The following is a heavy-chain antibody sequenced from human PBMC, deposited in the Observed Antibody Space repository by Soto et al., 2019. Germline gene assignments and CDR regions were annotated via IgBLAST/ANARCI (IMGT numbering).Heavy chain of an antibody. CDR1: GYTFTSYG. CDR3: ARGGVDIVATTSRHCSGGSCYSGLYYYYYGMDV. J-gene: IGHJ6*02. Sequence: VASVKVSCKASGYTFTSYGISWVRQAPGQGLEWMGWISAYNGNTNYAQKLQGRVTMTTDTSTSTAYMELRSLRSDDTAVYYCARGGVDIVATTSRHCSGGSCYSGLYYYYYGMDVWGQGTTVTVSS. V-gene: IGHV1-18*04. D-gene: IGHD2-15*01. CDR2: ISAYNGNT.